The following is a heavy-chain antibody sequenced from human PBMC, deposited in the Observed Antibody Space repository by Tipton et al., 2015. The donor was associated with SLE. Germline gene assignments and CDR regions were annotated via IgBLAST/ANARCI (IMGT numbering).Heavy chain of an antibody. V-gene: IGHV3-30-3*01. CDR3: ARDGGDTVITDY. J-gene: IGHJ4*02. Sequence: SLRLSCAASGFSFNYYAMHWVRQAPGKGLEWVAVISYDGSNKYYADSVKGRFTISRDNSKNTLWLQMSSLRAEDTALYFCARDGGDTVITDYWGQGTLVTVSS. D-gene: IGHD4-11*01. CDR1: GFSFNYYA. CDR2: ISYDGSNK.